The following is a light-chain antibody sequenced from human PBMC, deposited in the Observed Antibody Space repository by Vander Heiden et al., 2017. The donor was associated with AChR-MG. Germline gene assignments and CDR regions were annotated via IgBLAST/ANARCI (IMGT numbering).Light chain of an antibody. Sequence: QSALTQPAAVSGSPGQSITIPCTGTNSDVGGYDHVSWDQQHPAKAPKLMIYDVTNRPSGVSNRFSASKSGNTASLTISGLQTEDEADYYCSSYTSSTSYVFGSGTKHTVL. CDR1: NSDVGGYDH. J-gene: IGLJ1*01. CDR3: SSYTSSTSYV. V-gene: IGLV2-14*01. CDR2: DVT.